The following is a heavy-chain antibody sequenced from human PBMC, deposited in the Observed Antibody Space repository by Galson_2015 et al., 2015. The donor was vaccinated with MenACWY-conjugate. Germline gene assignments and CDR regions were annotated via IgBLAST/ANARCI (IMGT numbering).Heavy chain of an antibody. D-gene: IGHD3-3*01. CDR1: GFSFSRSW. CDR2: INTDGSTT. CDR3: ARMESV. J-gene: IGHJ4*02. V-gene: IGHV3-74*01. Sequence: SLRLSCAASGFSFSRSWMQWVRQAPGKGLVWVSHINTDGSTTGYADSVEGRFTISRDNAKNTLYLQMNSLRADDTAVYYCARMESVWGQGTPVTVSS.